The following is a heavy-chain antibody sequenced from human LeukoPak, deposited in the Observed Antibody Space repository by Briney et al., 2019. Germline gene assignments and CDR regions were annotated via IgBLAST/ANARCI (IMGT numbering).Heavy chain of an antibody. Sequence: GGSLRLSCVVSGFDFSGFSMSWVRQAPGQGLEWVAIMDEYGSDIFYVEPVKGRFIISRANARNSLYLQMNNLRAEDTAVYYCARPRGCGSARCNNFDYWGQGTLVTVSS. CDR1: GFDFSGFS. J-gene: IGHJ4*02. CDR2: MDEYGSDI. V-gene: IGHV3-7*01. CDR3: ARPRGCGSARCNNFDY. D-gene: IGHD2-2*01.